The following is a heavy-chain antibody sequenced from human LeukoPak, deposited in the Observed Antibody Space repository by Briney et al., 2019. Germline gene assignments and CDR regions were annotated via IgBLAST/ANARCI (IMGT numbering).Heavy chain of an antibody. D-gene: IGHD2-15*01. J-gene: IGHJ4*02. CDR2: ISYDGTNK. Sequence: GGSLRLSCAASGFTFSSYGVHWVRQAPGKGLEWVAVISYDGTNKYYADSVKGRFTIPRDNSKSTLYLQMNSLRSEDTAVYYCGKDGKKRYSQGSDFDYWGQGTVVTVSS. CDR3: GKDGKKRYSQGSDFDY. V-gene: IGHV3-30*18. CDR1: GFTFSSYG.